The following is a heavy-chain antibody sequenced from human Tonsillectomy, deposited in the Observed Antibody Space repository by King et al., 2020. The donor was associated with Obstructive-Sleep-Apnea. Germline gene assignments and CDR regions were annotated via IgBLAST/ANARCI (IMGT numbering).Heavy chain of an antibody. CDR2: MSGNGGRI. CDR3: AKDLFGDRLSDAFDI. Sequence: VQLVESGGALVQPGTSLRLSCAASGFIFDDYEIHWVRQAPGKGLEWVSGMSGNGGRIGYADSVKGRFTISRDNAKNSVYLHMRSLRAEDTGLYYCAKDLFGDRLSDAFDIWGQWTMVSVSS. J-gene: IGHJ3*02. D-gene: IGHD2-21*02. CDR1: GFIFDDYE. V-gene: IGHV3-9*01.